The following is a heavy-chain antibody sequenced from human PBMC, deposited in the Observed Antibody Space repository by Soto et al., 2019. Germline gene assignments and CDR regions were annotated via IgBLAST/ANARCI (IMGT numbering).Heavy chain of an antibody. D-gene: IGHD5-12*01. V-gene: IGHV4-30-2*01. J-gene: IGHJ5*02. Sequence: TSETLSLTCAVSGGSISSGGYSWSWIRQPPGKGLEWIGYIYHSGSTYYNPSLKSRVTISVDRSKNQFSLKLSSVTAADTAVYYCARAGGYDSTGWFDPWGQGTLVTVSS. CDR3: ARAGGYDSTGWFDP. CDR1: GGSISSGGYS. CDR2: IYHSGST.